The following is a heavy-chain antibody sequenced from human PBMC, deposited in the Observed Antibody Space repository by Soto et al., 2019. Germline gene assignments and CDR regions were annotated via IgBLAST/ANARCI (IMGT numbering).Heavy chain of an antibody. CDR2: INSDGSST. D-gene: IGHD6-13*01. CDR3: ARGSSSNGYGGALEI. J-gene: IGHJ3*02. V-gene: IGHV3-74*01. Sequence: EVQLVESGGGLVQPGGSLRLSCAASGFTFSGYWMHWVRQAPGKGLVWVSRINSDGSSTSYADSVKGRFTISRDNARNTLYLQMNCLRAEDTAVYYCARGSSSNGYGGALEIWGQGTVVTVSS. CDR1: GFTFSGYW.